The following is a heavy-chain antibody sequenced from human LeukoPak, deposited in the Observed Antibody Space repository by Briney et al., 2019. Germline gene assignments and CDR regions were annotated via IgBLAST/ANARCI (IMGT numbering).Heavy chain of an antibody. CDR2: IXPIFGTA. J-gene: IGHJ5*02. D-gene: IGHD3-22*01. Sequence: SVKVSCKASGYTFTSYGISWVRQAPGQGLEWMXGIXPIFGTANYAXKFQGXVTITADESTSTAYMELSSLRSEDTAVYYCARDPTDYYDSSGYYPWGQGTLVTVSS. CDR3: ARDPTDYYDSSGYYP. CDR1: GYTFTSYG. V-gene: IGHV1-69*13.